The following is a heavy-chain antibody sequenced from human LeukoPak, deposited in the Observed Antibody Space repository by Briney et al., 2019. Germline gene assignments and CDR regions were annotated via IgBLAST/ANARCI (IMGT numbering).Heavy chain of an antibody. Sequence: ASVKVSCKASGYTFTNYYMHWVRQAPGQGLEWMGWINPNSGGTNYAQKFQGRVTMTRDTSISTAYMELSRLRSDDTAVYYCARDPSPYTYYDFWSGSFDPWGQGTLVTVSS. CDR3: ARDPSPYTYYDFWSGSFDP. J-gene: IGHJ5*02. CDR1: GYTFTNYY. D-gene: IGHD3-3*01. CDR2: INPNSGGT. V-gene: IGHV1-2*02.